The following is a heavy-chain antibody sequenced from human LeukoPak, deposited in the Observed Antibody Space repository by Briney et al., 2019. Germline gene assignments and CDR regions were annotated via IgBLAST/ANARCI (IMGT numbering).Heavy chain of an antibody. V-gene: IGHV3-30*18. D-gene: IGHD5-18*01. Sequence: PGGSLRLSCAGSGFSFSIYAIHWVRQAPGKGLEWVALISYHGGNKYYADSVKGRFTISRDNSKNTLYLQMNSLRAEDTAVYYCAKEEVDTDMVSPNAYGMDVWGQGTTVTVSS. CDR3: AKEEVDTDMVSPNAYGMDV. J-gene: IGHJ6*02. CDR1: GFSFSIYA. CDR2: ISYHGGNK.